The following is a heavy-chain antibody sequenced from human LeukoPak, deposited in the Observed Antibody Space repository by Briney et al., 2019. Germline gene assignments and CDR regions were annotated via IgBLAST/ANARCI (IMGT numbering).Heavy chain of an antibody. CDR1: GYTFTSYG. D-gene: IGHD3-10*01. J-gene: IGHJ4*02. CDR3: ARSERSREYGADEYYFDY. CDR2: ISAYNGNT. Sequence: GASVKVSCKASGYTFTSYGISWVRQAPGQGLEWMGWISAYNGNTNYAQKLQGRVTMTTDTSTSTAYMELRSLRSDDTAVYYCARSERSREYGADEYYFDYWGQGTLVTVSS. V-gene: IGHV1-18*01.